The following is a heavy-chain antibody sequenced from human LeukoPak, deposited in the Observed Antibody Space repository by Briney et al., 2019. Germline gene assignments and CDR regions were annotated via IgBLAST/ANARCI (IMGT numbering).Heavy chain of an antibody. CDR3: AKVVGIWNGEMFDAFDV. D-gene: IGHD2-21*01. Sequence: GGSLRLSCAASGFTFRSYVMNWVRQAPGKGLEWVSAISHSGDRTYYADSVKGRFTISRDNSKNILYLQMNGLRAEDTALYYCAKVVGIWNGEMFDAFDVWGHGTMVAVSS. J-gene: IGHJ3*01. CDR1: GFTFRSYV. V-gene: IGHV3-23*01. CDR2: ISHSGDRT.